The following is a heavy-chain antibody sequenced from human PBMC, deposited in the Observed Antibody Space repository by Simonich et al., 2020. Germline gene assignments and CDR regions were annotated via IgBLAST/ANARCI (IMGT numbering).Heavy chain of an antibody. J-gene: IGHJ1*01. CDR1: GYTFTGYY. CDR3: ARSHIAAAGTGYFQH. D-gene: IGHD6-13*01. V-gene: IGHV1-2*02. Sequence: QVQLVQSGAEVKKPGASVKVSCKASGYTFTGYYMHWVRQAPGHGLEWLGWINPNSCGTNYAQKFQGRVTMTRDTSISTAYMELSRLRSDDTAVYYCARSHIAAAGTGYFQHWGQGTLVTVSS. CDR2: INPNSCGT.